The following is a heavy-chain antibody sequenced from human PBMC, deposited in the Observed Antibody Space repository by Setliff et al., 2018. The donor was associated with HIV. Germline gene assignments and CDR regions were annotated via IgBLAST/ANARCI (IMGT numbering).Heavy chain of an antibody. CDR1: GGSLDNYY. V-gene: IGHV4-34*12. D-gene: IGHD3-16*01. CDR2: IVDSGAT. CDR3: ARARSCSGGNCLIYYYYYYGMDV. Sequence: TSETLSLTCDVYGGSLDNYYWTWMRQAPGKGLEWIGEIVDSGATFYDSSLQSRVTISLDTPRKRFALKLRAVTAADTSVYYCARARSCSGGNCLIYYYYYYGMDVWGQGTTVTVSS. J-gene: IGHJ6*02.